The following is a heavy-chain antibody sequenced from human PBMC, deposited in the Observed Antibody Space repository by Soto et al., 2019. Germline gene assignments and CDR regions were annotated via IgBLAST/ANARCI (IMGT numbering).Heavy chain of an antibody. J-gene: IGHJ4*02. V-gene: IGHV4-31*03. CDR2: IYYSGMT. CDR3: ARDSSGPGYSYGKFDY. Sequence: SETLSLTCTVSGVSVSTGGYFWTWIRQHPGKGLKWIGNIYYSGMTYYNPSLRGRVSISLDPSESQFSLKLNSVTAADTAVYYCARDSSGPGYSYGKFDYWGQGALVTVSS. CDR1: GVSVSTGGYF. D-gene: IGHD5-18*01.